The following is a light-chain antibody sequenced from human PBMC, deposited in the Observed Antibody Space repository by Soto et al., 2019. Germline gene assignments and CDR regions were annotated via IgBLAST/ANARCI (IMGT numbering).Light chain of an antibody. Sequence: QPVLTQSPSASASLGASVKLTCTLSSGHSSYAIAWHQQQPEKGPRYLMKLNSDGSHSKGDGIPDRFSGSSSGAARYLTISSLQSEDEADYYCQTWGTGIWVFGGGTKVPVL. V-gene: IGLV4-69*01. CDR1: SGHSSYA. J-gene: IGLJ3*02. CDR2: LNSDGSH. CDR3: QTWGTGIWV.